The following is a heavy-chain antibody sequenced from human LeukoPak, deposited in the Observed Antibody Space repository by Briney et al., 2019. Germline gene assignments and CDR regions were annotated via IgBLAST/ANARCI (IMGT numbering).Heavy chain of an antibody. V-gene: IGHV1-2*02. D-gene: IGHD2-2*01. CDR3: ARSHLRYCSSTSCYDYYYYYMDV. CDR2: INPNSGGT. J-gene: IGHJ6*03. Sequence: GASVKVSCKASGYTFTGYYMHWVRQAPGQGLEWMGWINPNSGGTNYAQKFQGRVTMTRDTSISTAYMELSRLRSDDTAVYYCARSHLRYCSSTSCYDYYYYYMDVWGKGTTVTVSS. CDR1: GYTFTGYY.